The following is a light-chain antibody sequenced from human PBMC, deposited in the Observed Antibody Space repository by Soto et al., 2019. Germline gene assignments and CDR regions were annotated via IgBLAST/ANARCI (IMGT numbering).Light chain of an antibody. J-gene: IGLJ1*01. Sequence: QSVLTQPASVSGSPGQSITISCTGTSSDVGGYNYVSWYQQHPGKAPKLMIYEVSNRPSGVSNRFSGSKSDNTASLTISGLQAEDEADYYCSSYTSSSTYVLGTGTKV. CDR3: SSYTSSSTYV. V-gene: IGLV2-14*01. CDR1: SSDVGGYNY. CDR2: EVS.